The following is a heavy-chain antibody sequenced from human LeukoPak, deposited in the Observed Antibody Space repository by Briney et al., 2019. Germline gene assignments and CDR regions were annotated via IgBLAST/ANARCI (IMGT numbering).Heavy chain of an antibody. CDR3: AREVPYDSSRYYQPFDY. CDR2: ISAYNGNT. J-gene: IGHJ4*02. CDR1: GYTFTAYY. D-gene: IGHD3-22*01. V-gene: IGHV1-18*04. Sequence: ASVKVSCKASGYTFTAYYIYWVRQAPGQGLEWMGWISAYNGNTNYAQKLQGRVTMTTDTSTSTAYMELRSLRSDDTAVYYCAREVPYDSSRYYQPFDYWGQGTLVTVSS.